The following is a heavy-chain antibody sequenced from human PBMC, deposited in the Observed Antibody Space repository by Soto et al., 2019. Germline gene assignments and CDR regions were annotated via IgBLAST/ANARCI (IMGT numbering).Heavy chain of an antibody. CDR2: TYYRSKWYN. CDR1: GDSVSINSAA. J-gene: IGHJ5*02. CDR3: ARVGGYSGYDNNWFDP. Sequence: SHTLSLTCAISGDSVSINSAAWNWIRQCPSRGLEWLGRTYYRSKWYNDYAVSVKSRITINPDTSKNQFSLQLNSVTPEDTAVYYCARVGGYSGYDNNWFDPWGQGTLVTVSS. V-gene: IGHV6-1*01. D-gene: IGHD5-12*01.